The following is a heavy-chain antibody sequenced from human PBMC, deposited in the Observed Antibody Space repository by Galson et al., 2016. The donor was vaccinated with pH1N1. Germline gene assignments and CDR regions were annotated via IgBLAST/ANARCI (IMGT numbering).Heavy chain of an antibody. D-gene: IGHD4-17*01. CDR3: AKDHAVTTPVCYFDY. CDR2: ISYDGFDK. V-gene: IGHV3-30*18. J-gene: IGHJ4*02. Sequence: SLRLSCAASGFTFSNYGMHWVRQAPGKGLEWVAFISYDGFDKYYADSVKGRFTISRDNSKNTVYLQMKSLRAEDTAVYYCAKDHAVTTPVCYFDYWGQGTLVTVSS. CDR1: GFTFSNYG.